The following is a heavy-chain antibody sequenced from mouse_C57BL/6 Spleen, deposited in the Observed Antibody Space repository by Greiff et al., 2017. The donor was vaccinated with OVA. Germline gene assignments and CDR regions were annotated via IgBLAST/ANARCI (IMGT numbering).Heavy chain of an antibody. J-gene: IGHJ2*01. CDR2: ISSGGSYT. D-gene: IGHD3-3*01. CDR1: GFTFSSYG. V-gene: IGHV5-6*01. CDR3: ARAGDAEYYFDY. Sequence: EVQLQESGGDLVKPGGSLKLSCAASGFTFSSYGMSWVRQTPDKRLEWVATISSGGSYTYYPDSVKGRFTISRDNAKNTLYLQMSSLKSEDTAMYYCARAGDAEYYFDYWGQGTTLTVSS.